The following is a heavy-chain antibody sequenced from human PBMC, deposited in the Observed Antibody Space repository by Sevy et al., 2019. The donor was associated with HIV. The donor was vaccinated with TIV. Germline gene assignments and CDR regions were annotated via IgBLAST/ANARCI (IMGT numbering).Heavy chain of an antibody. D-gene: IGHD5-18*01. CDR2: FYSDGTT. V-gene: IGHV3-66*01. Sequence: GGSLRLSCAASRFTVNNNYMTWVRQAPGKGLEGISIFYSDGTTYHADSVKDRFNISRDNSKNMLYLQMNNLRVEDTAVYYCARGKTGYGYALSYWGQGTLVTVSS. CDR1: RFTVNNNY. CDR3: ARGKTGYGYALSY. J-gene: IGHJ4*02.